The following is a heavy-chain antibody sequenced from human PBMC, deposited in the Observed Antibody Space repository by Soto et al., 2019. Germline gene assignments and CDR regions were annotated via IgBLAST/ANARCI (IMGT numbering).Heavy chain of an antibody. CDR1: GGSISSYY. CDR2: IYYSGST. Sequence: PSETLSLTCTVSGGSISSYYWSWIRQPPGKGLEWIGYIYYSGSTNYNPSLKSRVTISVDTSKNQFSLKLSSVTAADTAVYYCARAFNSSSNWYENNWFDPWGQGTLVTVSS. D-gene: IGHD6-13*01. J-gene: IGHJ5*02. V-gene: IGHV4-59*01. CDR3: ARAFNSSSNWYENNWFDP.